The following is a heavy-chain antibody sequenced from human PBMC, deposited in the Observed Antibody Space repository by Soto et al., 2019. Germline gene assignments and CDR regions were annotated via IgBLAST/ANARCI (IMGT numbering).Heavy chain of an antibody. CDR3: ARVSTVSAEYDFDY. V-gene: IGHV4-30-4*01. D-gene: IGHD2-2*01. CDR2: NLHNGNA. J-gene: IGHJ4*02. Sequence: QVQLRESGPGLMRPSQTLSLTCTVSGASVTSTGYYWTWIRQSPGKGLEWLGYNLHNGNAHHSPSLETRLSISLGSSKYQFSLKVNSVSAADTAIYFCARVSTVSAEYDFDYWGQGALVTASS. CDR1: GASVTSTGYY.